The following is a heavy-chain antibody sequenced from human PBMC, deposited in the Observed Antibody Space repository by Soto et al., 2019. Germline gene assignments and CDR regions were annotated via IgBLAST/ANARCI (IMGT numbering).Heavy chain of an antibody. CDR1: GYTFTGYY. J-gene: IGHJ3*02. Sequence: ASVKVSCKASGYTFTGYYMHWVRQAPGQGLEWMGWINPNSGGTNYAQKFQGWVTMTRDTSISTAYMELSRLRSDDTAVYYCARDSGGRGVTTDAFDIWGQGTMVTVSS. CDR2: INPNSGGT. CDR3: ARDSGGRGVTTDAFDI. V-gene: IGHV1-2*04. D-gene: IGHD3-10*01.